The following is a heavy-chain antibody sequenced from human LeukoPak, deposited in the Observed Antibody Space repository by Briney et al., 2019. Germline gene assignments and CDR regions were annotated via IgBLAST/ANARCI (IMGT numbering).Heavy chain of an antibody. CDR1: GFIFSGSA. CDR2: INWNGGST. J-gene: IGHJ3*02. V-gene: IGHV3-20*04. CDR3: ARDRGPYDSSGYYPYDAFDI. Sequence: PGGSLRLSCAASGFIFSGSAMHWVRQASGKGLEWVSSINWNGGSTGYADSVKGRFTISRDNAKNSLFLQMNSLRAEDTALYYCARDRGPYDSSGYYPYDAFDIWGQGTMVTVSS. D-gene: IGHD3-22*01.